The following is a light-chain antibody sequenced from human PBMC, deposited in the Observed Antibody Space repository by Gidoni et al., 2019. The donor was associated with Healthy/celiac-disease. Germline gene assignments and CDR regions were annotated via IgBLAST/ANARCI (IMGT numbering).Light chain of an antibody. J-gene: IGLJ1*01. CDR3: CSYAGSSTFV. CDR1: SSDVGSYNL. V-gene: IGLV2-23*03. CDR2: EGS. Sequence: QSALTQPASVAGAPGQAITLSCTGTSSDVGSYNLVSWYQQHPGKAPKLMIYEGSKRPSGVSNRFSGSKSGNTASLTISVLQAEDEADYYCCSYAGSSTFVFGTGTKVTVL.